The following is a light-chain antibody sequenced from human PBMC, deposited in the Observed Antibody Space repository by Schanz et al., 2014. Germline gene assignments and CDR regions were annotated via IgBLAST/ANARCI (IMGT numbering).Light chain of an antibody. J-gene: IGKJ1*01. V-gene: IGKV1-39*01. CDR1: QSISSY. CDR3: QQTSSTPRT. CDR2: AAS. Sequence: DIQMPQSPSSLSASVGDRVTITCRASQSISSYLNWYQQKPGKAPKLLIYAASSLQSGVPSRFSGSGSGTDFTLTISSLHPEDFASYYCQQTSSTPRTFGQGTKVDLK.